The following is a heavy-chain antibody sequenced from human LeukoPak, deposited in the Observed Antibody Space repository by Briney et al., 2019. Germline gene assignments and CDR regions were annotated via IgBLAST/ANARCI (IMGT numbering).Heavy chain of an antibody. J-gene: IGHJ3*02. Sequence: GGSLRLSCAASGFTFSSYAMSWVRQAPGKGLEWVSAISGSGGSTYYADSVKGRFTISRDNPKNTLYLQMNSLRAEDTAVYYCAKDHDHDYVWGSYRYLYAFDIWGQGTMVTVSS. D-gene: IGHD3-16*02. CDR2: ISGSGGST. CDR1: GFTFSSYA. V-gene: IGHV3-23*01. CDR3: AKDHDHDYVWGSYRYLYAFDI.